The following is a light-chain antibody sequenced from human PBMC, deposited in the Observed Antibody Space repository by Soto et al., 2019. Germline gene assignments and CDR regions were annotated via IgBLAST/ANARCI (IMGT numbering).Light chain of an antibody. CDR3: SSYAGSNYFSV. CDR1: SSDVGRYNY. J-gene: IGLJ1*01. V-gene: IGLV2-8*01. Sequence: QSVLTQPPSASGSPGQSVTISCTGTSSDVGRYNYVSWYQQHPGKAPKVMIYEVNKRPSGVPDRFSGSKSGNTASLTVSGLQADDEADYYCSSYAGSNYFSVLGTGTKVT. CDR2: EVN.